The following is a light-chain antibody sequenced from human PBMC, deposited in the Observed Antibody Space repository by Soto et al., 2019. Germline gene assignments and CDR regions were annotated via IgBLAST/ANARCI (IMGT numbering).Light chain of an antibody. CDR2: AAS. CDR1: QSISSY. Sequence: DIQMTQSPSSLSASVGDRVTITCRASQSISSYLNWYQLRPGKAPKLLIYAASSLQSGVPSRFSGSGSGTDFTLTISSLQPEDFATYYCLQDYNYPYVTFGQGTKVEIK. CDR3: LQDYNYPYVT. J-gene: IGKJ1*01. V-gene: IGKV1-39*01.